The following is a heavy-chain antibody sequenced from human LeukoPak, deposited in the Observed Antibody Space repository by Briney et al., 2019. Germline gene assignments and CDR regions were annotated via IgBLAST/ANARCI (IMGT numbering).Heavy chain of an antibody. D-gene: IGHD3-10*01. CDR2: IYTSGST. Sequence: PSETLSLTCTVSGGSISSYYWSWIRQPAGKGLEWIGRIYTSGSTNYNPSLKSRVTMSVDTSKNQFSLKLSSVTAADTAVYYCSRETFYYGSGSYYNPLDSWGQGTLVTVSS. V-gene: IGHV4-4*07. J-gene: IGHJ4*02. CDR3: SRETFYYGSGSYYNPLDS. CDR1: GGSISSYY.